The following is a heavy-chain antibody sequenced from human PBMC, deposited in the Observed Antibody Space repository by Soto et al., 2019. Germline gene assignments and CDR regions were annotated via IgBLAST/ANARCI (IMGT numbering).Heavy chain of an antibody. D-gene: IGHD5-12*01. CDR3: ARGLVAPLTPSYDY. J-gene: IGHJ4*02. CDR1: GGSVSSGSYY. V-gene: IGHV4-61*01. CDR2: IYYSGST. Sequence: SETLSLTCTVSGGSVSSGSYYWSWIRQPPGKGLEWIGYIYYSGSTNYNPSLKSRVTISVDTSKNQFSLKLSSVTAADTAVYYCARGLVAPLTPSYDYWGQGTLVTVSS.